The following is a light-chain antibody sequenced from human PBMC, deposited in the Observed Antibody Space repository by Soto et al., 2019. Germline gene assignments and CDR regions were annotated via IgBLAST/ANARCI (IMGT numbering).Light chain of an antibody. CDR2: AAS. CDR3: KQSDSTPYT. V-gene: IGKV1-39*01. J-gene: IGKJ2*01. CDR1: QSISSY. Sequence: DIQMTQSPSSLSASVGDSVTITCRASQSISSYLNWYQQKPRKAPKLLIYAASSLQSGVPSRFSGSGSGTDFTLSISSLQPEDFSTYYCKQSDSTPYTFGQGTKLEIK.